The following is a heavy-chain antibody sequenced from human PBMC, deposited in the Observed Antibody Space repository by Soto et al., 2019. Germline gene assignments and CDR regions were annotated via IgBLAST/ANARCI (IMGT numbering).Heavy chain of an antibody. D-gene: IGHD5-12*01. J-gene: IGHJ3*02. CDR3: ASSTEKVAKGAFDI. Sequence: ASVKVSCKASGGTFSSYAISWVRQAPGQGLEWMGGIIPIFGTANYAQKFQGRVTITADESTTTAYMELSSLRSEDTAVYYCASSTEKVAKGAFDIWGQGTMVTVSS. V-gene: IGHV1-69*13. CDR2: IIPIFGTA. CDR1: GGTFSSYA.